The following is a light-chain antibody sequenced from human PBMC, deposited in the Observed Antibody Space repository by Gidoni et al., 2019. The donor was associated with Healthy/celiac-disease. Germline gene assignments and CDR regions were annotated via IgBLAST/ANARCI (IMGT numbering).Light chain of an antibody. Sequence: DIQMTQSPSSLSASVGERVTLTFRARQSISSYLNWYQQKPGKAPKLLIYAASSLQSGVPSRFSGSGSGTDFTLTISSLQPEDFATYYCQQSYSTLYSFGQGTKLEIK. J-gene: IGKJ2*03. CDR2: AAS. V-gene: IGKV1-39*01. CDR1: QSISSY. CDR3: QQSYSTLYS.